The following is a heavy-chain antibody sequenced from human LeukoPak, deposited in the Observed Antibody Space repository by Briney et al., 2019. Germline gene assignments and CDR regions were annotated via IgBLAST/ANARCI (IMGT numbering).Heavy chain of an antibody. CDR3: ARGPAIFYYLDY. CDR1: GGSFSGYY. D-gene: IGHD3-3*02. CDR2: VFHSGNT. V-gene: IGHV4-34*01. J-gene: IGHJ4*02. Sequence: SETLSLTCAVYGGSFSGYYWSWIRQPPGKGLEWIGEVFHSGNTNYNPSLESRVTISVDKSKNHLSLKLNSVTAADTAVYFCARGPAIFYYLDYWGQGALVIVSS.